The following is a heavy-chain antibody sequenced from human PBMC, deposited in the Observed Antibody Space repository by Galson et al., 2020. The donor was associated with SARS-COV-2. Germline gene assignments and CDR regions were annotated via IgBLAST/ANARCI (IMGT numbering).Heavy chain of an antibody. CDR2: IHPIDSDT. CDR1: GYTFTTHW. CDR3: VRQMGPLVAGNFDY. Sequence: GESLKISCQASGYTFTTHWIAWVRQMPGKGLEWMGYIHPIDSDTRYDSSFQGQVTISVDKSISTAYLQWNSLKASDTGIYYCVRQMGPLVAGNFDYWGQGTRVTVS. J-gene: IGHJ4*02. D-gene: IGHD6-19*01. V-gene: IGHV5-51*01.